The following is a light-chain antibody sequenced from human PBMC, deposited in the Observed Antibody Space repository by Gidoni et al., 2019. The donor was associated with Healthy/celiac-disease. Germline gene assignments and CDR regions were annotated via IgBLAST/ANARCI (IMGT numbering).Light chain of an antibody. CDR3: QSYDSSLSGWV. CDR2: GNS. J-gene: IGLJ3*02. CDR1: SSNIGAGYD. Sequence: QSVLTQPPSVSGDPGQRVTISCTGSSSNIGAGYDVHWYQQFPGTAPKLLISGNSNRPSGFPDRFSGSKSGTSASLAITGLQAEDEADYYCQSYDSSLSGWVFGGGTKLTVL. V-gene: IGLV1-40*01.